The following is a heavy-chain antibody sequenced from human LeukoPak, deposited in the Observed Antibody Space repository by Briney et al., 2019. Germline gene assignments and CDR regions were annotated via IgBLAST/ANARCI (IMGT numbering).Heavy chain of an antibody. CDR1: GYTFTDYY. CDR2: VDPEDGET. D-gene: IGHD3-10*01. J-gene: IGHJ4*02. CDR3: ARDADGSGRPFDY. V-gene: IGHV1-69-2*01. Sequence: ASVKISCKVSGYTFTDYYMHWVQQAPGKGLEWMGLVDPEDGETIYAQKFQGRVTMTRDTSTSTVYMELSSLRSEDTAVYYCARDADGSGRPFDYWGQGTLVTVSS.